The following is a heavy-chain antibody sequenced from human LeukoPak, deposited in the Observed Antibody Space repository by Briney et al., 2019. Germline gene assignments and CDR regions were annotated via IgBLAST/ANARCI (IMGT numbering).Heavy chain of an antibody. CDR2: INQVGSSK. D-gene: IGHD4/OR15-4a*01. Sequence: GGSLRLSCAASGFTFTTYWMGWVRQAPGKGPEWVANINQVGSSKYFVDSVKGRFTISRDNSKNTLYLQMNSLRAEDTAVYYCARRAGAYSHPYDYWGQGTLVTVSS. CDR3: ARRAGAYSHPYDY. J-gene: IGHJ4*02. V-gene: IGHV3-7*03. CDR1: GFTFTTYW.